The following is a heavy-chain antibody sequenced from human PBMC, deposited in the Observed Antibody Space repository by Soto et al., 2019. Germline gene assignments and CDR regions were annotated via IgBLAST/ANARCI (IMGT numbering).Heavy chain of an antibody. CDR3: ARGGGYYGSGTYPFDY. CDR1: GYTFSNYG. CDR2: ISVYNYNT. V-gene: IGHV1-18*01. D-gene: IGHD3-10*01. Sequence: ASVKVSCKTSGYTFSNYGIAWVRQAPGQGLEWIVWISVYNYNTNYAQKLQGRVTMTRDISTSTAYMELRSLISDDTAVYYCARGGGYYGSGTYPFDYWGQGTLVTVSS. J-gene: IGHJ4*02.